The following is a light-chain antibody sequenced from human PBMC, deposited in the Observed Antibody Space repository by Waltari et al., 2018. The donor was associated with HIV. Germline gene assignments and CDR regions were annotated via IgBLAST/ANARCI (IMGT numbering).Light chain of an antibody. Sequence: SDELTQPPSVSVSPGQTARITCVGDALPQQYVYWYQQKPGQAPVLLIYKDTERPSGIPERFSGSSSGTTVTLTISGVQAEDEADYYCHSSDSSAAYVFGTGTKVTVL. CDR2: KDT. J-gene: IGLJ1*01. V-gene: IGLV3-25*03. CDR3: HSSDSSAAYV. CDR1: ALPQQY.